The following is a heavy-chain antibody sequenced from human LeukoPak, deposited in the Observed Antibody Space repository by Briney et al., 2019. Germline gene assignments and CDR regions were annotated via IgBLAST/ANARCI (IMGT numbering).Heavy chain of an antibody. CDR3: AKVGGATYISRGWFDP. J-gene: IGHJ5*02. V-gene: IGHV3-23*01. Sequence: GGSLRLSCAASGFTVSSSYVTWVRQAPGKGLEWVSSITSSGSNVYYADSVKGRVTISRDNSKNTLYLQMNSLRAEDTAVYYCAKVGGATYISRGWFDPWGQGTLVTVSS. CDR1: GFTVSSSY. D-gene: IGHD1-26*01. CDR2: ITSSGSNV.